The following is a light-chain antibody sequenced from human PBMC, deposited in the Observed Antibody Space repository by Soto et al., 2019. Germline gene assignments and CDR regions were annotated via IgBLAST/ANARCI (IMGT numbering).Light chain of an antibody. V-gene: IGLV2-11*01. CDR3: CSYAGSYSGV. Sequence: QSALTQPRSVSGSPGQSVTISCTGTSSNVGGYDYVSWYQQHPGMAPQLIIYDIAKRPSGVPDRFSGSKSGNTASLTISVLQAEDEADYYCCSYAGSYSGVFGEGTKLTVL. CDR1: SSNVGGYDY. CDR2: DIA. J-gene: IGLJ3*02.